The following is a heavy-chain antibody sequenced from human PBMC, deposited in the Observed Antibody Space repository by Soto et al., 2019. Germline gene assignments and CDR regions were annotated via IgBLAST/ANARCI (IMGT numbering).Heavy chain of an antibody. J-gene: IGHJ4*02. CDR2: INPSGGST. Sequence: ASVKVSCKASGYTFTSHYIQWVRQAPGQGLEWMGIINPSGGSTNYAQKFQGRVTMTRDTSTSTVYMELSSLRSEDTAIYYCSRGYPPRDQLGNLPGAFWGQGTLVTVSS. D-gene: IGHD1-1*01. CDR1: GYTFTSHY. CDR3: SRGYPPRDQLGNLPGAF. V-gene: IGHV1-46*03.